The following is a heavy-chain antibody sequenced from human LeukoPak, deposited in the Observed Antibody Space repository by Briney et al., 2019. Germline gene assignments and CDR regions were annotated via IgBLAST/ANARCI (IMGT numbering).Heavy chain of an antibody. CDR1: GYSFTGYC. D-gene: IGHD3-3*01. J-gene: IGHJ6*02. Sequence: ASVKLSCKAAGYSFTGYCMHLVRQAPGQGLEWMGWINPNSGGRNYAQKFQGRVTMTRYTAISTAYMELSMLRSDDTAMYDCAQLGNYDFWRGTPYYYPLAVWRQGPTVRVS. V-gene: IGHV1-2*02. CDR3: AQLGNYDFWRGTPYYYPLAV. CDR2: INPNSGGR.